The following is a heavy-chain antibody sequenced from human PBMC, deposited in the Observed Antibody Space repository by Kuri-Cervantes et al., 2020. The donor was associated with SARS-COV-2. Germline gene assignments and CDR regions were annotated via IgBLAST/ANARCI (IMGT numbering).Heavy chain of an antibody. CDR2: INHSGST. Sequence: GSLRPSCAVYGGSFSGYYWSWIRQPPGKGLEWIGEINHSGSTNYNPSLKSRVTISVDTSKNQFSLKLSSVTAADTAVYYCARQGYSSGWYSFDYWGQGTLVTVSS. V-gene: IGHV4-34*01. J-gene: IGHJ4*02. D-gene: IGHD6-19*01. CDR1: GGSFSGYY. CDR3: ARQGYSSGWYSFDY.